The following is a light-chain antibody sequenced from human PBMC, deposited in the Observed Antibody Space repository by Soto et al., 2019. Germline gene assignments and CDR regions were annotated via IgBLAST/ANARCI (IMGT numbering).Light chain of an antibody. CDR1: SSDVGGYNY. J-gene: IGLJ1*01. CDR3: SSYTSSSTPNV. Sequence: QSALTQPASVSGSPGQSITISCTGTSSDVGGYNYVSWYQQHPGKAPKLMIYEVSNRPSGVSNRFSGSKSGNTASLTISGLQAEDEADYYCSSYTSSSTPNVFRTGTKLTVL. CDR2: EVS. V-gene: IGLV2-14*01.